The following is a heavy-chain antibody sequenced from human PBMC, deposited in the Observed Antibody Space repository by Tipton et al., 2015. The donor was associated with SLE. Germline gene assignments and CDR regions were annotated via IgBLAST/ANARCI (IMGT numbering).Heavy chain of an antibody. J-gene: IGHJ5*02. V-gene: IGHV4-59*11. CDR3: ARDRAFTKGSGRAGGWFDP. Sequence: TLSLTCTVSGGSISSQYWSWIRQPPGKGLEWIGYIYYSGNTHYNPSLQRRVTISVDTSKNQFSLKLSSVTPADTAVYYCARDRAFTKGSGRAGGWFDPWGQGTPVTVSS. CDR1: GGSISSQY. D-gene: IGHD6-19*01. CDR2: IYYSGNT.